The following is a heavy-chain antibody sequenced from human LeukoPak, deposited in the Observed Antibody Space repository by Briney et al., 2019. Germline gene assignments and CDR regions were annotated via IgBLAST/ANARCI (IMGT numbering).Heavy chain of an antibody. CDR1: GFTFSSYS. V-gene: IGHV3-21*01. CDR3: ASAEYSSGWYGRDY. J-gene: IGHJ4*02. CDR2: ISSSSSYI. Sequence: GGSLRLSCAASGFTFSSYSMNWVRQAPGKGLEWVSSISSSSSYIYYADSVKGRFPISRDNAKNSLYLQMNSLRAEDTAVYYCASAEYSSGWYGRDYWGQGTLVTVSS. D-gene: IGHD6-19*01.